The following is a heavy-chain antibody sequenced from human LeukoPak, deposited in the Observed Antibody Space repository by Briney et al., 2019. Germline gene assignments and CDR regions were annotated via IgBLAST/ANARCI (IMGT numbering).Heavy chain of an antibody. J-gene: IGHJ6*04. CDR1: GFTFSSYA. V-gene: IGHV3-30*04. D-gene: IGHD3-10*01. Sequence: PGRSLRLSCAASGFTFSSYAMHWVRQAPGKGLEWVAVLSYDGSNKYYADSVKGRFTISRDNSKNTLYLQMNSLRAEDTAVYYCARDLITMVRGVIIYYGMDVWGKGTTVTVSS. CDR2: LSYDGSNK. CDR3: ARDLITMVRGVIIYYGMDV.